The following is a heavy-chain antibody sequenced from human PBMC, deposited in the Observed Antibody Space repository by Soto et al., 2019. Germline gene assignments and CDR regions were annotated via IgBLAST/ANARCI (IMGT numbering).Heavy chain of an antibody. CDR3: ARVYSGSYSDS. D-gene: IGHD1-26*01. Sequence: PSETLSLTCAVSGGSISSNNWWSWVRQPPGKGLEWIGEIFHSGSTYYSPSLKSRVTISVDKSKNHFSLNLTSVTVADTAVYYCARVYSGSYSDSWGQGTLVTVSS. CDR1: GGSISSNNW. CDR2: IFHSGST. J-gene: IGHJ4*02. V-gene: IGHV4-4*02.